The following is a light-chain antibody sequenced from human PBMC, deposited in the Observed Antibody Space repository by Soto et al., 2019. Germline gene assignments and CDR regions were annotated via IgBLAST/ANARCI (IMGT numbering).Light chain of an antibody. Sequence: EIVLTQSPGSLSLSPGERATLSCRASQSVNFYLAWYQQKPGQAPRLLISDASSRATDVPDRFSGSGSGADFTLTISRLEPEDFAVYYCQQYASSPLLTFGGGTKVDIK. CDR1: QSVNFY. CDR3: QQYASSPLLT. CDR2: DAS. J-gene: IGKJ4*01. V-gene: IGKV3-20*01.